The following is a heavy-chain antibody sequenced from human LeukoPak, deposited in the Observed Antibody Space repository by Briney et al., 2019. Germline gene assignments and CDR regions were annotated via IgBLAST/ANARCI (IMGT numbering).Heavy chain of an antibody. CDR2: IYTSGST. Sequence: SQTLSLTCTVSGGSISSGSYYWSWIRQPAGKGLEWIGRIYTSGSTNYNPSLKSRVTISVDTSKNQFSLKLSSVTAAGTAVYYCARELSYSSGWLESYYYYYYYMDVWGKGTTVTVSS. J-gene: IGHJ6*03. D-gene: IGHD6-19*01. CDR1: GGSISSGSYY. CDR3: ARELSYSSGWLESYYYYYYYMDV. V-gene: IGHV4-61*02.